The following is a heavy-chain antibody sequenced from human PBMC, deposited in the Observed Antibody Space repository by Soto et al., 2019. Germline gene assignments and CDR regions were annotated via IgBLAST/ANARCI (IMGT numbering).Heavy chain of an antibody. J-gene: IGHJ4*02. Sequence: QVQLQESGPGLVKPSETLSLTCTVSGGSITSYYWSWIRQPPGKGLEWIGYIYFSGSANYNPSLKSRVTISVDTSKNQFSLKLSSVTSADTAVYYCARRCSGYGDYWGQGTLVTVSS. V-gene: IGHV4-59*08. CDR3: ARRCSGYGDY. CDR1: GGSITSYY. D-gene: IGHD5-12*01. CDR2: IYFSGSA.